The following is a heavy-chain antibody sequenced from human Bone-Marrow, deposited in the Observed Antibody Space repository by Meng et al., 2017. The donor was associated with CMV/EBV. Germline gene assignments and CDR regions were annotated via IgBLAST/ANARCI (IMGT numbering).Heavy chain of an antibody. Sequence: NASGYTFTRYGISGVRQAPGQGLEWMGWISAYNGNTNYAQKLQGRVTMTTDTSTSTAYMELRSLRSDDTAVYYCARDGVGLGWFDPWGQGTLVTVSS. D-gene: IGHD3-16*01. CDR2: ISAYNGNT. V-gene: IGHV1-18*01. CDR3: ARDGVGLGWFDP. CDR1: GYTFTRYG. J-gene: IGHJ5*02.